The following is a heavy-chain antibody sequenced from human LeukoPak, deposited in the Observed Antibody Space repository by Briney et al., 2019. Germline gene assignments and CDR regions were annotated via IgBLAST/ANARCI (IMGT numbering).Heavy chain of an antibody. CDR1: GFTFSSYG. V-gene: IGHV3-33*01. CDR2: IWYDGSNK. Sequence: GGSLRLSCAASGFTFSSYGMHWVRQAPGKGLEWVAVIWYDGSNKYYADSVKGRFTISRDNSKNTLYLQMNSLRAEDTAVYYCARVMKGSSWYWVNDYWGQGTLATVSS. CDR3: ARVMKGSSWYWVNDY. J-gene: IGHJ4*02. D-gene: IGHD6-13*01.